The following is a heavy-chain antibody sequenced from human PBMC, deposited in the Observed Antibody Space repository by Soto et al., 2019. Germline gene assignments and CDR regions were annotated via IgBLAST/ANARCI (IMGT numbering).Heavy chain of an antibody. V-gene: IGHV4-31*03. J-gene: IGHJ4*02. Sequence: PSETLSLTCTVSGGSISSGGYYWSWIRQHPGKGLEWIGYIYYSGSTYYNPSLKSRVTISVDTSKNQFSLKLSSVTAADTAVYYCARSSRQIPPTDYWGQGTLVTVSS. CDR2: IYYSGST. CDR3: ARSSRQIPPTDY. CDR1: GGSISSGGYY.